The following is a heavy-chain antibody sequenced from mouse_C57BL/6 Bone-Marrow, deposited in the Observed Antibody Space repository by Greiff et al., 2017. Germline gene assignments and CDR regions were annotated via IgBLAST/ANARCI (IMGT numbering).Heavy chain of an antibody. CDR2: ISDGGSYT. J-gene: IGHJ2*01. CDR3: ARSTSGLHFDY. CDR1: GFTFSSYA. D-gene: IGHD3-2*02. Sequence: EVKLVESGGGLVKPGGSLKLSCAASGFTFSSYAMSWVRQTPEKRLEWVATISDGGSYTYYPDNVKGRFTISRDNAKNNLYLQMSHLKSEDTAMYYCARSTSGLHFDYWCQGTTLTVSS. V-gene: IGHV5-4*03.